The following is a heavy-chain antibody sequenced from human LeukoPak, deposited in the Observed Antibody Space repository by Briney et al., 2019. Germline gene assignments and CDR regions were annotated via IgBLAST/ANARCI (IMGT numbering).Heavy chain of an antibody. J-gene: IGHJ4*02. CDR2: IHPGDSDT. CDR3: ARRSGSYFDY. Sequence: GESLKVSCKGSGYSFTNSWIGWVRQMPGKGLEWMGIIHPGDSDTRYSPSFQGQVTISADKSISTAYLQWNSLKASDTAMYYYARRSGSYFDYWGQGTLVTVSS. CDR1: GYSFTNSW. V-gene: IGHV5-51*01. D-gene: IGHD1-26*01.